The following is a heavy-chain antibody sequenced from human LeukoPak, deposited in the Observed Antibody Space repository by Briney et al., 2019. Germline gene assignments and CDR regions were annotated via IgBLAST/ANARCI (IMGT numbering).Heavy chain of an antibody. D-gene: IGHD5-12*01. J-gene: IGHJ4*02. V-gene: IGHV3-30*02. CDR2: IRYDGSNK. CDR3: AKDQWLRLDY. Sequence: GGSLRLSCATSGFSFSSYGMHWVRQAPVKGLEGVAFIRYDGSNKYYADSVKGRFTISRDNSKNTLYLQMNSLRAEDTAVYYCAKDQWLRLDYWGQGTLVTVSS. CDR1: GFSFSSYG.